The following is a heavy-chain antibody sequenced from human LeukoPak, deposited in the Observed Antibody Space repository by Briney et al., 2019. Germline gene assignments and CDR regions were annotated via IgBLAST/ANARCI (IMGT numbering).Heavy chain of an antibody. CDR1: DGSISSGSYY. CDR2: IYYSGST. V-gene: IGHV4-39*07. CDR3: ARAGVSWGDYESAYYFDY. Sequence: PSETLSLTCTVSDGSISSGSYYWGWIRQPPGKGLEWIGSIYYSGSTYYNPSLKSRVTISADTSKNQFSLKLSSVTAADTAVYYCARAGVSWGDYESAYYFDYWGQGTLVTVSS. D-gene: IGHD4-17*01. J-gene: IGHJ4*02.